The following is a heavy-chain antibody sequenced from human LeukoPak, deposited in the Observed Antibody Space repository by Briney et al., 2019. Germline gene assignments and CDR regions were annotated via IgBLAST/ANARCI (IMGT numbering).Heavy chain of an antibody. CDR2: IRYDGSNK. J-gene: IGHJ4*02. V-gene: IGHV3-30*02. D-gene: IGHD6-19*01. Sequence: PGGSLRLSCAASGFTFSSYGMHWVRQAPGKGLEWVAFIRYDGSNKYYADSVKGRFTISRDNSKNTLYLHVNSLRPEDTAVYYCAKDSSYSSGWPYYFDYWGQGTLVTVSS. CDR3: AKDSSYSSGWPYYFDY. CDR1: GFTFSSYG.